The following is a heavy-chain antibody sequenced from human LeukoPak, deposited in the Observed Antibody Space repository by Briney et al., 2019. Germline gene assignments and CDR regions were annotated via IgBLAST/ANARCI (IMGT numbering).Heavy chain of an antibody. CDR3: ARRGDSGSYFDY. V-gene: IGHV4-59*01. Sequence: SETLSLTCTVSGGSISSYYWSWIRQPPGKGLEWIGYIYYSGSTNYNPSLKSRVTISVDTSKNQFSLKLSTVTAADTAVYYCARRGDSGSYFDYWGQGTLVTVSS. D-gene: IGHD3-10*01. CDR2: IYYSGST. CDR1: GGSISSYY. J-gene: IGHJ4*02.